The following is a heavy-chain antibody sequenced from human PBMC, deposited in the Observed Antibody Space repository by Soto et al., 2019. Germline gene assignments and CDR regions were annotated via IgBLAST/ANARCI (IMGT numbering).Heavy chain of an antibody. CDR1: GGSISSSSYY. D-gene: IGHD3-22*01. J-gene: IGHJ3*02. V-gene: IGHV4-39*01. CDR2: IYYSGST. CDR3: AIFLFPETYYYDSSGYIVGIGAFDI. Sequence: SETLSLTCTVSGGSISSSSYYWGWIRQPPGKGLEWIGSIYYSGSTYYNPSLKSRVTISVDTSKNQFSLKLSSVTAADTAVYYCAIFLFPETYYYDSSGYIVGIGAFDIWGQGTMVTVSS.